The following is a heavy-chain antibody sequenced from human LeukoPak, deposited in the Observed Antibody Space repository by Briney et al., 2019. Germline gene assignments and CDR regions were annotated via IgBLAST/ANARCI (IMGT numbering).Heavy chain of an antibody. D-gene: IGHD6-19*01. CDR1: GGSFSGHY. CDR2: INHGGST. CDR3: ARRVRSRRPVAGTGKYYSDY. J-gene: IGHJ4*02. V-gene: IGHV4-34*01. Sequence: SETLSLTCAVSGGSFSGHYWNWIRQPPGKGLEWIGEINHGGSTNYNPSLKSRVTISVDTSKNQFSLKLSSVTAADTAVYYCARRVRSRRPVAGTGKYYSDYWGQGTLVTVSS.